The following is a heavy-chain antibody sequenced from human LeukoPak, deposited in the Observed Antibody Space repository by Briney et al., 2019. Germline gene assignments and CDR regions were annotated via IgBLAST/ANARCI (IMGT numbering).Heavy chain of an antibody. CDR2: ISTSSSTI. CDR3: AKRPFGVVTESSSFEY. Sequence: PGGSLSLSCAASGFTFSSHSMNWVRQAPGKGLEWFSYISTSSSTIYYADSMKGRFTISRDNAKNSLYLQMNSLRAEDTAVYYCAKRPFGVVTESSSFEYWGQGTLVTVSS. CDR1: GFTFSSHS. D-gene: IGHD3-3*01. J-gene: IGHJ4*02. V-gene: IGHV3-48*01.